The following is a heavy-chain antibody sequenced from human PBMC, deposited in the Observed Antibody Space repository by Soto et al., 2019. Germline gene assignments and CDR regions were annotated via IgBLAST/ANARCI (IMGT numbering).Heavy chain of an antibody. CDR2: ISNDEKND. Sequence: QVQLVESGGGVVQPGRSLRLSCVASGFSFSGYGLHWVRQAPGKGLEWVAFISNDEKNDFYSDFVKGRFSVSRDNANHRLFLQMNSPRVEDTARYFCGRDTGTSTPVGIDYWGQGALVTVSS. V-gene: IGHV3-30*04. CDR1: GFSFSGYG. J-gene: IGHJ4*02. CDR3: GRDTGTSTPVGIDY. D-gene: IGHD1-26*01.